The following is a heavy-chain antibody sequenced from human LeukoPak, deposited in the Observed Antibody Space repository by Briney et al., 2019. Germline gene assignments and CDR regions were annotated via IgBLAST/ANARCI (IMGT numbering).Heavy chain of an antibody. CDR3: TWSGLKIES. D-gene: IGHD3-3*01. J-gene: IGHJ4*02. V-gene: IGHV3-15*01. CDR2: IKKKSDGATT. CDR1: GFTFSSYA. Sequence: GGSLRLSCAASGFTFSSYAMHWVRQAPGKGLEWLGQIKKKSDGATTAYAAPVKGRFTISRDDSKNTLFLQMNSLKTEDTALYYCTWSGLKIESWGQGTLVTVSS.